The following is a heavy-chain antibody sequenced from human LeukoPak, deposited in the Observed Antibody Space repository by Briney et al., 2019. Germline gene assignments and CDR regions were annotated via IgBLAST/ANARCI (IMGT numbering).Heavy chain of an antibody. CDR3: AKGHADSSGYYYFDS. V-gene: IGHV3-23*01. CDR2: ISGSGGST. Sequence: GGSLRLSCAASGFTFSSYGMSWVRQAPGKGLEWVSAISGSGGSTYYADSVKGRFTISRDNSKNTLYLQMNSLRAEDTAVYYCAKGHADSSGYYYFDSWGQGTLVTVPS. J-gene: IGHJ4*02. D-gene: IGHD3-22*01. CDR1: GFTFSSYG.